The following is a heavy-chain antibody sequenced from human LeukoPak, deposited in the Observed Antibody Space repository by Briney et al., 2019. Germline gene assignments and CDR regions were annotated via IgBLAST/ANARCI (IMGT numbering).Heavy chain of an antibody. Sequence: PSQTLSLTCTVSGGSISSGSYYWGWIRQPPGKGLEWIGSIYYSGSTYYNPSLKSRVTISVDTSKNQFSLKLSSVTAADTAVYYCARGPMVRGVTPPFDYWGQGTLVTVSS. CDR3: ARGPMVRGVTPPFDY. CDR1: GGSISSGSYY. D-gene: IGHD3-10*01. CDR2: IYYSGST. J-gene: IGHJ4*02. V-gene: IGHV4-39*07.